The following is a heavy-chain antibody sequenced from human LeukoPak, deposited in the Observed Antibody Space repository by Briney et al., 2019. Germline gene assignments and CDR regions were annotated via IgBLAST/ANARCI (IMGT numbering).Heavy chain of an antibody. CDR1: GFTFDDYT. CDR2: ISWDCGST. V-gene: IGHV3-43*01. J-gene: IGHJ4*02. Sequence: PGGSLRLSCAASGFTFDDYTMHWGRQAPGKGVEWVSLISWDCGSTYYADSVKGRFTISRDNSKNSLYLQMNSLRTEDTALYYCAKDQFDYWGQGTLVTVSS. CDR3: AKDQFDY.